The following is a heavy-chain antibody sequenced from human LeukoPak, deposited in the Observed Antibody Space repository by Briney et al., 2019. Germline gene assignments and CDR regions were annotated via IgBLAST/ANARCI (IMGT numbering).Heavy chain of an antibody. CDR1: GYTFTSYD. CDR2: MNPNSGNT. Sequence: ASVKVSCKASGYTFTSYDINWVRQATGQGLEWMGWMNPNSGNTGYAQKFQGRVTMTRNTSISTAYTELSSLRSEDTAVYYCARARRGYQLLFNTRRYYFDYWGQGTLVTVSS. D-gene: IGHD2-2*01. CDR3: ARARRGYQLLFNTRRYYFDY. V-gene: IGHV1-8*01. J-gene: IGHJ4*02.